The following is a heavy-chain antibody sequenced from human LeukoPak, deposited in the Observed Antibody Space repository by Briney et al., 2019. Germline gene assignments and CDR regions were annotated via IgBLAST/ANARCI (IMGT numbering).Heavy chain of an antibody. CDR1: GYTLTGYY. CDR2: INPNSGGT. D-gene: IGHD3-10*01. V-gene: IGHV1-2*02. J-gene: IGHJ4*02. Sequence: ASVKVSCKASGYTLTGYYMHWVRQAPGQGLEWMGWINPNSGGTNYAQKFQGRVTMTRDTSISTAYMELSRLRSDDTAVYYCARVPMVRGVIIMPSYTYDYWGQGTLVTVSS. CDR3: ARVPMVRGVIIMPSYTYDY.